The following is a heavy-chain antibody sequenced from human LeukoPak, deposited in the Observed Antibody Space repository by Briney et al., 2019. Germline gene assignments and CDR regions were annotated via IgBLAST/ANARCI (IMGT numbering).Heavy chain of an antibody. Sequence: GGSLRLSCAASGFTFSSYAVHWVRQAPGKGLEWVAVISYDGSNKYYADSVKGRFTISRDNSKDTLYLQMNSLRAEDTAVYYCARNMVRGVIIRGAFDYWGQGTLVTVSP. CDR3: ARNMVRGVIIRGAFDY. V-gene: IGHV3-30*04. J-gene: IGHJ4*02. CDR2: ISYDGSNK. D-gene: IGHD3-10*01. CDR1: GFTFSSYA.